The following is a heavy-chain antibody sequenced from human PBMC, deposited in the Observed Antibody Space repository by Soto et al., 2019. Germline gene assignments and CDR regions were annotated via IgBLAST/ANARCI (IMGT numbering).Heavy chain of an antibody. D-gene: IGHD2-21*02. CDR3: ARDPHIVVVTAIHDAFDI. CDR2: ISYDGSDK. CDR1: GFTFSSYA. J-gene: IGHJ3*02. Sequence: VQLVESGGGLVQPGGSLRLSCAASGFTFSSYAMHWVRQAPGKGLEWVAVISYDGSDKYYADSVKGRFTISRDNSKNTLYLQMNSLRAEDTAVYYCARDPHIVVVTAIHDAFDIWGQGTMVTVSS. V-gene: IGHV3-30-3*01.